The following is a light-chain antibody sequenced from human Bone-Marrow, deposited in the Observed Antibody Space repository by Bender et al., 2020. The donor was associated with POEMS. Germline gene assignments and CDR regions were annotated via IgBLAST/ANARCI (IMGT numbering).Light chain of an antibody. Sequence: QSVLTQPPSASGTPGQSVIISCSGTDSNFGGNNVNWYQHLPGTAPRLVVYSNYQRPSGVPDRFSAFKSGNTASLTVSGLQAEDEADYYCSSYAGSNNFVVFGGGTKLTVL. CDR3: SSYAGSNNFVV. CDR2: SNY. J-gene: IGLJ2*01. V-gene: IGLV1-44*01. CDR1: DSNFGGNN.